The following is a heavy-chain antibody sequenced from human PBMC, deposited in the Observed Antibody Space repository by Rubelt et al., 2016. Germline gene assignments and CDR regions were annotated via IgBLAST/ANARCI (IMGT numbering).Heavy chain of an antibody. CDR3: ARGRTYYDFWSGYEP. CDR2: IYYSGST. J-gene: IGHJ4*02. Sequence: GYIYYSGSTNYNPSLKSRVTISVDTSKNQFSLKLSSVTAADTAVYYCARGRTYYDFWSGYEPWGQGTLVTVSS. D-gene: IGHD3-3*01. V-gene: IGHV4-59*09.